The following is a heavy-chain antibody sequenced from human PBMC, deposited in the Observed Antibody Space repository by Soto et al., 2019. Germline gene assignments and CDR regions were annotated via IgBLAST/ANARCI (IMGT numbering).Heavy chain of an antibody. J-gene: IGHJ6*02. V-gene: IGHV3-33*01. D-gene: IGHD6-19*01. CDR2: IWSDGKKE. Sequence: VQLVESGGGVVQPGRSLRLSCVGSGFPFWHYGMHWVRQAPGKGLEWVAVIWSDGKKESYADFVKGRFAISRDNFKDTLYLQMNSLRAEGTAVYYCARDRDGGWVHMEVWGQGTTVTVSS. CDR3: ARDRDGGWVHMEV. CDR1: GFPFWHYG.